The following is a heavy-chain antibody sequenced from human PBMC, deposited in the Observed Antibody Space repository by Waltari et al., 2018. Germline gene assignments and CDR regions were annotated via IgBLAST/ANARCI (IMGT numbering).Heavy chain of an antibody. V-gene: IGHV4-34*01. D-gene: IGHD6-19*01. J-gene: IGHJ4*02. Sequence: QVQLQQWGAGLLKPSETLSLTCAVYGGSFSGYYWSWIRQPPGKGLEWIGEINHSGRTNYNPSLKSRVTISVDTSKNQFSLKLSSVTAADTAVYYCARGRGWYPFDYWGQGTLVTVSS. CDR2: INHSGRT. CDR1: GGSFSGYY. CDR3: ARGRGWYPFDY.